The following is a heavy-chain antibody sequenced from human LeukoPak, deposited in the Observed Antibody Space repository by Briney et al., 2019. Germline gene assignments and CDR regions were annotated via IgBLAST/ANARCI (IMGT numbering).Heavy chain of an antibody. CDR2: VYYNGDI. D-gene: IGHD3-22*01. V-gene: IGHV4-59*01. J-gene: IGHJ4*01. CDR3: ATTWYYDTRGYLFDD. Sequence: SETLSLTCSVSGVPISTYYWSWIRQSPGKRLEWIAYVYYNGDIMYNPSLKSRVTISLDTSKNQFSLNMASVTAADTAVYFCATTWYYDTRGYLFDDWGHGTLVTVSS. CDR1: GVPISTYY.